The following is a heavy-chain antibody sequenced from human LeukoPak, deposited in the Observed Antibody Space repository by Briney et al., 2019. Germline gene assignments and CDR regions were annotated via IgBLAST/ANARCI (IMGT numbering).Heavy chain of an antibody. V-gene: IGHV1-69*13. D-gene: IGHD5-24*01. J-gene: IGHJ4*02. Sequence: SVKVSCKASGGTFSRYGISWVRQAPGQGLEWMGGIIPLFGTANYAQKFQGRVTITADESTSTAYMELSSLRSEDTAVYYCARDSPLMATSPNPFDYWGQGTLVTVSS. CDR1: GGTFSRYG. CDR3: ARDSPLMATSPNPFDY. CDR2: IIPLFGTA.